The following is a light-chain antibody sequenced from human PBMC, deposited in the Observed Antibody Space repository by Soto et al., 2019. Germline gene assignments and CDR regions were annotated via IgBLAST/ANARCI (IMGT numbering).Light chain of an antibody. CDR3: QQYGSSHLT. Sequence: EKVLTQSQGTLSLSPGETATLSCRASQSVTSSYLAWYQQKPGQAPSLLIYGTSSRATGITDRFSGSGSGKDFTLTISKLEPEDFAVYSCQQYGSSHLTFGGGTKVEIK. CDR2: GTS. CDR1: QSVTSSY. V-gene: IGKV3-20*01. J-gene: IGKJ4*02.